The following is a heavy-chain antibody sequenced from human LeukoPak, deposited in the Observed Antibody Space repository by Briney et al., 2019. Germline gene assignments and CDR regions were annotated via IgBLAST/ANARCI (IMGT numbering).Heavy chain of an antibody. Sequence: GASVKVSCKASGYTFTNYGFSWVRQAPGQGLEWMGWINAYNGNTNYAQKLQGRVTMTTDTSTNTAYMELRGLRSDDTAVYYCARRYCSGGSCYSDGYYGMDVWGQGTTVTVSS. CDR3: ARRYCSGGSCYSDGYYGMDV. CDR1: GYTFTNYG. V-gene: IGHV1-18*01. D-gene: IGHD2-15*01. J-gene: IGHJ6*02. CDR2: INAYNGNT.